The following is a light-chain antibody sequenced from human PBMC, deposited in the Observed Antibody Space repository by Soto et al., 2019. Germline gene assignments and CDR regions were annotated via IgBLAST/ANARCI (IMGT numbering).Light chain of an antibody. Sequence: SPVTQPASVSGSPGQSIAISCTGTRSDVGAYNYVSWYQQHPGKAPKLMISEVTNRPSGVSDRFSGSKSGNTASLTISGLQAEDEADYYCSSFTSRFTFVFGTGTKVTVL. J-gene: IGLJ1*01. CDR3: SSFTSRFTFV. CDR1: RSDVGAYNY. V-gene: IGLV2-14*01. CDR2: EVT.